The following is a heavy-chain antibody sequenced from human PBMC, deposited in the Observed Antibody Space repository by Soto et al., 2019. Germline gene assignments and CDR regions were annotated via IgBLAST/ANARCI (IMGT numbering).Heavy chain of an antibody. J-gene: IGHJ3*02. V-gene: IGHV4-59*01. CDR3: ARGAFDI. Sequence: AETLSLTCSVSGGSISSFYWSWIRQPPGKGLEWIGYISYSGNTNYNPSLKSRVTISVDTSKNQFSLKLSSVTAADTAVYYCARGAFDIWGQGTMVTVSS. CDR2: ISYSGNT. CDR1: GGSISSFY.